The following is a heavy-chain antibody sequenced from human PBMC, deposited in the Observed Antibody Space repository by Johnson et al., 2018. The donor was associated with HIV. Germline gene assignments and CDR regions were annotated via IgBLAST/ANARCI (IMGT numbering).Heavy chain of an antibody. CDR3: ARDPYYDFLTGPRDAFDI. D-gene: IGHD3-9*01. V-gene: IGHV3-30*03. Sequence: QVQLVESGGGVVQPGKSLTLSCVGSGLSFSNFGIHWVRQAPGKGLEWVAIISYDGSNKYYADSVKGRFTISRDNSKNTLYLQMNSLRAEDTAVYYCARDPYYDFLTGPRDAFDIWGQGTMVTVSS. CDR1: GLSFSNFG. J-gene: IGHJ3*02. CDR2: ISYDGSNK.